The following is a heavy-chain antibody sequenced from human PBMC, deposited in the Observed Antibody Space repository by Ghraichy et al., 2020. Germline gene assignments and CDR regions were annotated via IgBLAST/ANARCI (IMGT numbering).Heavy chain of an antibody. CDR3: ARITIFGVVIMPKGIGMDV. CDR1: GGSFSGYY. Sequence: SETLSLTCAVYGGSFSGYYWSWIRQPPGKGLEWIGEINHSGSTNYNPSLKSRVTISVDTSKNQFSLKLSSVTAADTAVYYCARITIFGVVIMPKGIGMDVWGQGTTVTVSS. CDR2: INHSGST. D-gene: IGHD3-3*01. J-gene: IGHJ6*02. V-gene: IGHV4-34*01.